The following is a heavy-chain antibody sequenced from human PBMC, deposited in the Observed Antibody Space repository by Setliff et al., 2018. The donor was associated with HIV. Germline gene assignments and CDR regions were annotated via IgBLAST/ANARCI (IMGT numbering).Heavy chain of an antibody. CDR3: ARRFLDYSRTWEDPSYKARLDY. D-gene: IGHD1-26*01. Sequence: PGESLKISCKGSGYSFTNFWIGWVRQMPGKGLELIGFIHPRDSDIRWSPSFQGQVTSSVDKSNNTAYLQWSRLKASDTAMYFCARRFLDYSRTWEDPSYKARLDYWGQGTLVTVSS. J-gene: IGHJ4*02. CDR1: GYSFTNFW. V-gene: IGHV5-51*01. CDR2: IHPRDSDI.